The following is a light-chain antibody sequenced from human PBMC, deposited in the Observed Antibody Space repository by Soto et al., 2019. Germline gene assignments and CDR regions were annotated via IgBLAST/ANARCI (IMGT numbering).Light chain of an antibody. V-gene: IGKV3-15*01. CDR1: QSVSSG. CDR2: DAS. Sequence: EMVMTQSPATLSVSPGEGATLSCRASQSVSSGLAWYQQKPGQTPRLLIYDASTRATGISARFSGSGSGTEFTLTISSLQSEDFAFYYCQQYNNWPWTFGQGTKVEIK. CDR3: QQYNNWPWT. J-gene: IGKJ1*01.